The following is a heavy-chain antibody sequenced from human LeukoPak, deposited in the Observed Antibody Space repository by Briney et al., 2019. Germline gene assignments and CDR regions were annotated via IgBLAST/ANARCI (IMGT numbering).Heavy chain of an antibody. CDR3: AKEIPTYKHLDY. CDR2: ISWNSGSI. CDR1: GFTFDDYA. D-gene: IGHD1-1*01. V-gene: IGHV3-9*01. J-gene: IGHJ4*02. Sequence: GGSLRLSCAASGFTFDDYAMHWVRQAPGKGLEWVSGISWNSGSIGYADSVKGRFTISRDNAKNSLYLQMNSLRAEDTALYYCAKEIPTYKHLDYWGQGTLVTVSS.